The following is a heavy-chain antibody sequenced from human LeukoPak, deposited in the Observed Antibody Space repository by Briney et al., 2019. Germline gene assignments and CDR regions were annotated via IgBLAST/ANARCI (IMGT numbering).Heavy chain of an antibody. Sequence: PGGSLRLSCAASGFTFSSYAMSWARQAPGKGLEWVSAISGSGGSTYYADSVKGRFTISRDNSKNTLYLQMNSLRAEDTAVYYCAPPPPPVAVAGQFDYWGQGTLVTVSS. V-gene: IGHV3-23*01. CDR3: APPPPPVAVAGQFDY. CDR1: GFTFSSYA. J-gene: IGHJ4*02. CDR2: ISGSGGST. D-gene: IGHD6-19*01.